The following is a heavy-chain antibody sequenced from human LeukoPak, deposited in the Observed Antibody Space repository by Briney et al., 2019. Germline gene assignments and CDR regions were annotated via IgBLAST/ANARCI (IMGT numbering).Heavy chain of an antibody. J-gene: IGHJ3*02. CDR2: IYYSGST. CDR3: ASRYYDSSGDYAFDI. Sequence: SAPLSLTCTFSGGSSSSYYWSWIRQPPGKGQGWIGYIYYSGSTNYNPSLKRGVTISVDTSKNQFSLKLSSVTAADTAVYYCASRYYDSSGDYAFDIWGQGTMVTVSS. CDR1: GGSSSSYY. D-gene: IGHD3-22*01. V-gene: IGHV4-59*01.